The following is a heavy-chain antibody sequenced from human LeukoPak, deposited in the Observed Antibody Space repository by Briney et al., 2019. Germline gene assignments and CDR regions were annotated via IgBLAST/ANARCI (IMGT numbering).Heavy chain of an antibody. Sequence: PSETLSLTCTVSGDSISSYYWSWIRQPPGKGLEWIGYIYYSGSTNYSPSLKSRVTISVDTSKKQFSLKLSSVTAEDTAVYYCARSERIIMILGGAFDIWGQGTVVTVSS. CDR2: IYYSGST. CDR3: ARSERIIMILGGAFDI. CDR1: GDSISSYY. V-gene: IGHV4-59*08. J-gene: IGHJ3*02. D-gene: IGHD3-22*01.